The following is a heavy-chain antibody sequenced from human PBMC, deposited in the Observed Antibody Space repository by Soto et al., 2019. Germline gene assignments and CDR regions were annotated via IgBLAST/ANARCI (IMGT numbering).Heavy chain of an antibody. J-gene: IGHJ4*02. CDR3: ARTDGYECEY. D-gene: IGHD5-12*01. V-gene: IGHV5-51*01. Sequence: PGESLKISCEASGYDFVSYWIAWVRQMPGKGLEWMGIIYPGDSEAIYSPPFQGRVTISADKSTTTVYLQWSSLKASDTAMYYCARTDGYECEYWGKGPLVIVAS. CDR1: GYDFVSYW. CDR2: IYPGDSEA.